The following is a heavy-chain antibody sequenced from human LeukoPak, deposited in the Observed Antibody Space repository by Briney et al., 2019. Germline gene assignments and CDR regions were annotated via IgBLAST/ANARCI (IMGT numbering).Heavy chain of an antibody. CDR2: INPNSGGT. CDR1: GYTFTGYY. J-gene: IGHJ4*02. D-gene: IGHD3-10*01. V-gene: IGHV1-2*02. CDR3: ARYESGGYYFDY. Sequence: ASVKVSCKASGYTFTGYYMHWVRQAPGQGLEWMGWINPNSGGTDYAQKFQGRVTMTRDTSISTAYMELSRLRSDDTAVYYCARYESGGYYFDYWGQGTLVTVSS.